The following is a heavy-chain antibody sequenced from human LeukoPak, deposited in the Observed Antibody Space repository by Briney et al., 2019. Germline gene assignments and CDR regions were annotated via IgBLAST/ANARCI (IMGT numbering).Heavy chain of an antibody. CDR2: IYYSGST. V-gene: IGHV4-39*07. J-gene: IGHJ4*02. CDR1: GGSSIISTYY. Sequence: SETLSLTCTVSGGSSIISTYYWGWIRQPRGKGLEWIGSIYYSGSTYYNPSLKSRVTISVDTSKNQFSLKLSSVTAADTAVYYCARVSRDYGGNWLKRLRYFEYWGQGTLVTVSS. CDR3: ARVSRDYGGNWLKRLRYFEY. D-gene: IGHD4-23*01.